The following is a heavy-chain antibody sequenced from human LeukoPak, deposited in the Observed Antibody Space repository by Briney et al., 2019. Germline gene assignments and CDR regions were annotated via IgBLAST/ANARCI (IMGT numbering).Heavy chain of an antibody. CDR1: GFTFSSYG. J-gene: IGHJ4*02. V-gene: IGHV3-23*01. Sequence: GGSLRLSCAASGFTFSSYGMSWVRQAPGKGLEWVSAISGSGGSTYYADSVKGRFTISRDNSKNTLYLQMYSLRAEDTAVYYCARYRSGYCSSTSCRLFDYWGQGTLVTVSS. CDR3: ARYRSGYCSSTSCRLFDY. D-gene: IGHD2-2*01. CDR2: ISGSGGST.